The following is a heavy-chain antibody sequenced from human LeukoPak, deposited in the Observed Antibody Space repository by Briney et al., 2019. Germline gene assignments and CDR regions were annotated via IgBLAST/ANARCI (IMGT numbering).Heavy chain of an antibody. Sequence: SETLSLTCTVSGYTISSGYYWGWIRQPPGKGLEWIGTIYYTGSTNYNQSLKSRVTISVDTSKNQFSLKLSSVTAADTAVYYCAGAGSYKCGRYYMDVWGKGTTVTVSS. D-gene: IGHD3-10*01. J-gene: IGHJ6*03. CDR2: IYYTGST. V-gene: IGHV4-38-2*02. CDR3: AGAGSYKCGRYYMDV. CDR1: GYTISSGYY.